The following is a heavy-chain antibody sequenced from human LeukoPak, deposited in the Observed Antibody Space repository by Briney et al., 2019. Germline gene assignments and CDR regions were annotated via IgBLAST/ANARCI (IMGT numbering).Heavy chain of an antibody. D-gene: IGHD3-10*01. V-gene: IGHV1-2*06. CDR2: INPNSGAT. CDR3: SRQGVWGAFDI. Sequence: ASVTVSCMACGYTFTGYYMHWVRQAPGQGREWMGLINPNSGATNYAQRFQGRVTMTRDTSISTAYMELSRLRSDDTAVYYCSRQGVWGAFDIWGQGTMVTVSS. J-gene: IGHJ3*02. CDR1: GYTFTGYY.